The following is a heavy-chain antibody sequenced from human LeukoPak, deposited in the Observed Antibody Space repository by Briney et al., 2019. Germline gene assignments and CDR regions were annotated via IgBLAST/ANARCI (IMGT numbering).Heavy chain of an antibody. J-gene: IGHJ4*02. D-gene: IGHD4-17*01. CDR1: GGTFSSYA. Sequence: SVKVSCKASGGTFSSYAISWVRQAPGQGLEWMGGIIPIFGTANYAQKFQGRVTITADESTSTAYMELSSPRSEDTAVYYCARLEITTVTTSDYWGQGTLVTVSS. CDR3: ARLEITTVTTSDY. CDR2: IIPIFGTA. V-gene: IGHV1-69*13.